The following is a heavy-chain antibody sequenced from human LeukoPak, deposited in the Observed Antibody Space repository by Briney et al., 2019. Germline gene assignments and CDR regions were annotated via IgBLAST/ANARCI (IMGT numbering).Heavy chain of an antibody. CDR3: ARGGRGLWFGEAYYYGMDV. J-gene: IGHJ6*02. D-gene: IGHD3-10*01. V-gene: IGHV3-53*01. Sequence: GGSLRLSCAASGFTVSSNYMSWVRQAPGKGLEWVSVIYSGGSTYYADSVKGRFTISRDNSKNTLYLQMNSLRAEDTAVYYCARGGRGLWFGEAYYYGMDVWGQGTTVTVSS. CDR2: IYSGGST. CDR1: GFTVSSNY.